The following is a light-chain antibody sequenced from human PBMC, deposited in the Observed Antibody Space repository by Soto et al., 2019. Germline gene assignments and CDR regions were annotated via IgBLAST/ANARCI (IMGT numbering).Light chain of an antibody. J-gene: IGKJ5*01. Sequence: DIQMTQSPSTLSASVGDRVTITCRASQSFNTWLAWYQQKPGKAPKLLIYKASSLESGVPSRFSGSGSGTDFTFTISSLQPEDIATYYCQQYDNLPPSITFGQGTRLEIK. V-gene: IGKV1-5*03. CDR3: QQYDNLPPSIT. CDR2: KAS. CDR1: QSFNTW.